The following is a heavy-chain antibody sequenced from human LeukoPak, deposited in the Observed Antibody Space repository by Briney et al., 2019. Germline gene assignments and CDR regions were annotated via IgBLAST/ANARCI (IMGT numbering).Heavy chain of an antibody. CDR1: GGTFSSYA. D-gene: IGHD1-20*01. Sequence: SVKVSCKASGGTFSSYAISWVRQAPGQGLEWMGGIIPIFGTANYAQKFQGRVTITADESTSTAYMELSSLRSEDTAVYYCAREHNWNVRYYYYYGMDVWGQGTTVTVSS. CDR3: AREHNWNVRYYYYYGMDV. J-gene: IGHJ6*02. CDR2: IIPIFGTA. V-gene: IGHV1-69*13.